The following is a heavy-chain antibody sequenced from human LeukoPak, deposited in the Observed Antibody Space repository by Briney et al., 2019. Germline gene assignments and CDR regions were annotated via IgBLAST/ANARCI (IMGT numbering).Heavy chain of an antibody. J-gene: IGHJ6*02. CDR2: TDPSDSYT. D-gene: IGHD2-2*01. CDR3: AINREVVPAADNYYGMDV. Sequence: GESLKISCKGSGYSFTSYWISWVRQMPGKGMERMGRTDPSDSYTNYSPSFQGHATISADKSISTAYLQWSSLKASDTAMYYCAINREVVPAADNYYGMDVWGQGTTVTVSS. CDR1: GYSFTSYW. V-gene: IGHV5-10-1*01.